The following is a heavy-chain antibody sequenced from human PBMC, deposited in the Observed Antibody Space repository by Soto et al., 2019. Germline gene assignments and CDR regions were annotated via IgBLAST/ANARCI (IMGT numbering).Heavy chain of an antibody. V-gene: IGHV4-59*12. J-gene: IGHJ6*02. CDR2: IYYSGST. Sequence: SETLSLTCTVSGGSISSYYWSWIRQPPGKGLEWIGYIYYSGSTNYNPSLKSRVTISVDTSKNQFSLKLSSVTAADTAVYYCARSPGGDYYYYGMDVWGQGTTVTVSS. D-gene: IGHD6-25*01. CDR3: ARSPGGDYYYYGMDV. CDR1: GGSISSYY.